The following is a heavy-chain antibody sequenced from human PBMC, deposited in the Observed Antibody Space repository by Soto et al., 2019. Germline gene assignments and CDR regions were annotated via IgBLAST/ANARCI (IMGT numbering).Heavy chain of an antibody. CDR3: AREQTLEWLLYRFWSSGPPPRYGMDV. CDR2: ISTYNGKT. J-gene: IGHJ6*02. Sequence: QVQLVQSGAEMKKPGASVKVSCKASGYTFTRYGISWVRQAPGQGLEWMGWISTYNGKTNYAQKLQGRVTMTTDTPTSTAYMELTSLRSDDTAVYYCAREQTLEWLLYRFWSSGPPPRYGMDVWGQGTTVTVSS. CDR1: GYTFTRYG. V-gene: IGHV1-18*01. D-gene: IGHD3-3*01.